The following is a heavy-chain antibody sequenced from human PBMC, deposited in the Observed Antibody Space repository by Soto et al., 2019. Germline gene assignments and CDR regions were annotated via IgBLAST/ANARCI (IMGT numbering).Heavy chain of an antibody. J-gene: IGHJ4*02. D-gene: IGHD6-19*01. CDR2: ISYDGSNK. V-gene: IGHV3-30*18. Sequence: QVQLVESGGGVVQPGRSLRLSCAASGFTFSSYGMNWVRQAPGKGLEWVAVISYDGSNKYYADSVKGRFTISRDNSKNTLYLQMNSLRAEDTAVYYCAKDPLAYSSGWYVDYWGQGTLVTVSS. CDR1: GFTFSSYG. CDR3: AKDPLAYSSGWYVDY.